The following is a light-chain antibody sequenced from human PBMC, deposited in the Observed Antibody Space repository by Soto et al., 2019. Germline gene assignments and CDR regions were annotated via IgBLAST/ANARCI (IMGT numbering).Light chain of an antibody. CDR2: GAS. Sequence: EIVLTQSPGTLSLSPGDRATLSCRASQSVSSSYLAWYEQKPGQAPRLLIYGASSRATGIPDRFSGSGSGTDFTLTISRREPEDFAVYYCQQYGSSPRITFGPGTKADIK. J-gene: IGKJ3*01. V-gene: IGKV3-20*01. CDR1: QSVSSSY. CDR3: QQYGSSPRIT.